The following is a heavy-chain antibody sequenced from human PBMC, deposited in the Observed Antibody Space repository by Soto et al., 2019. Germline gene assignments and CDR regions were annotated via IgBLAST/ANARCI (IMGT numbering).Heavy chain of an antibody. CDR1: GGSFSGYY. Sequence: SETLSLTCAVYGGSFSGYYWIWIRQPPGKGLEWIGEINHSGSTNYNPSLKSRVTISVDTSKNQFSLKLSSVTAADTAVYYCARRYGSGSYYKYNWFDPWGQGTLVTVSS. J-gene: IGHJ5*02. CDR2: INHSGST. V-gene: IGHV4-34*01. D-gene: IGHD3-10*01. CDR3: ARRYGSGSYYKYNWFDP.